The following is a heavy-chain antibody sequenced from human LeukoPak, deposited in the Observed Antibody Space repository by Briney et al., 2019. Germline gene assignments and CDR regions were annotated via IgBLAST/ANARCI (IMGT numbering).Heavy chain of an antibody. CDR1: RGSFSGYY. CDR2: INHSGRT. V-gene: IGHV4-34*01. J-gene: IGHJ6*02. D-gene: IGHD3-10*01. Sequence: SETLSLTRAVYRGSFSGYYWSWIRPPPRKGGEWIGEINHSGRTNYNPSLNSHVTISVDTSKTQFSLKLNSVPAAGTAVYYCARVRITMVREPSDDYYGMDVWGQGTTVTVSS. CDR3: ARVRITMVREPSDDYYGMDV.